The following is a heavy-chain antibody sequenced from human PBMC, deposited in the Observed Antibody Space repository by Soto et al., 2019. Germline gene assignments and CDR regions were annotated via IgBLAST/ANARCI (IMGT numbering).Heavy chain of an antibody. D-gene: IGHD2-15*01. CDR1: GFTFSSYS. CDR3: ARDGNLHPRTPSDIVVVVAQDDAFDI. CDR2: ISSSSSTI. V-gene: IGHV3-48*01. Sequence: EVQLVESGGGLVQPGGSLRLSCAASGFTFSSYSMNWVRQAPGKGLEWVSYISSSSSTIYYADSVKGRFTISRDNAKNSLYLQMNSLRAEDTAVYYCARDGNLHPRTPSDIVVVVAQDDAFDIWGQGTMVTVSS. J-gene: IGHJ3*02.